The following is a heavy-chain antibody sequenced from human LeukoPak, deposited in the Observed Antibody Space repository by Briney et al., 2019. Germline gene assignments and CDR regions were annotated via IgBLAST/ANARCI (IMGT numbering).Heavy chain of an antibody. CDR1: GFTFSDLY. CDR2: ISTKANSYTI. D-gene: IGHD2-21*02. V-gene: IGHV3-72*01. CDR3: ASDYCGGDCSHI. Sequence: PGGSLRLSCAASGFTFSDLYMDWVRQAPGKGLEWVGRISTKANSYTIQYAASVKGRFTISRDDSKNSLYLQMNSLKSEDTAVYYCASDYCGGDCSHIWGQGTLVTASS. J-gene: IGHJ4*02.